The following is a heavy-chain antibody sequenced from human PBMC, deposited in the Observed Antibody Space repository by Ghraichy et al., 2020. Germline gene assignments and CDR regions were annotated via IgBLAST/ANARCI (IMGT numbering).Heavy chain of an antibody. D-gene: IGHD5-18*01. CDR2: INTDSSHT. Sequence: GGSLRLSCVASGFTFSDYYMSWIRQAPGKGLEWVSYINTDSSHTNYADSVKGRFTISRDNAKNSLYLQMNSLSAEDTAVYYCVRGGLNYCYLAHVWGQGTLVTVSS. V-gene: IGHV3-11*06. CDR3: VRGGLNYCYLAHV. J-gene: IGHJ4*02. CDR1: GFTFSDYY.